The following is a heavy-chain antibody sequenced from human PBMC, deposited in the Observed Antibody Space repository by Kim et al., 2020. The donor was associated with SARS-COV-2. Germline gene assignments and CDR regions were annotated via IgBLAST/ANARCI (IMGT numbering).Heavy chain of an antibody. J-gene: IGHJ4*02. CDR1: GGTFSIYA. D-gene: IGHD6-13*01. CDR3: ARDLGQQQLVLDY. Sequence: SVKVSCKASGGTFSIYAISWVRQAPGQGLEWMGGIIPIFGTANYAQKFQGRVTITADESTSTAYMELSSLRSEDTAVYYCARDLGQQQLVLDYWGQGTLVTVSS. CDR2: IIPIFGTA. V-gene: IGHV1-69*13.